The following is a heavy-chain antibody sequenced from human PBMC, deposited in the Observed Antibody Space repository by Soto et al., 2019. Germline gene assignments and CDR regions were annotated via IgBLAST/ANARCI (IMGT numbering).Heavy chain of an antibody. CDR3: AKDVYSSSWYKTYYYYYGMDV. J-gene: IGHJ6*02. D-gene: IGHD6-13*01. CDR2: ISYDGSNK. V-gene: IGHV3-30*18. CDR1: GFTFSSYG. Sequence: PGGSLRLSCAASGFTFSSYGMHWVRQAPGKGLEWVAVISYDGSNKYYADSVKGRFTISRDNSKNTLYLQMNSLRAEDTAVYYCAKDVYSSSWYKTYYYYYGMDVWGQGTTVTVSS.